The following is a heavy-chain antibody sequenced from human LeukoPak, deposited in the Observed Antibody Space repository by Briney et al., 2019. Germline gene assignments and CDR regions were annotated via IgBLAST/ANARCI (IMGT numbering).Heavy chain of an antibody. J-gene: IGHJ4*02. CDR3: ARVATVTTDFDY. Sequence: GGSLRLSCAASGFTFDDYAMHWVRQAPGKGLEWVSGISWNSGSIGYADSVKGRFTISRDNAKNSLYLQMNSLRAEDTAVYYCARVATVTTDFDYWGLGTLVTVSS. D-gene: IGHD4-17*01. CDR1: GFTFDDYA. CDR2: ISWNSGSI. V-gene: IGHV3-9*01.